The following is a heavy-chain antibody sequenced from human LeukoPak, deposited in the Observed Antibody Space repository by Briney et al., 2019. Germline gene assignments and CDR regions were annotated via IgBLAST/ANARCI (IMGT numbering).Heavy chain of an antibody. D-gene: IGHD6-13*01. CDR1: GGTFSSYA. J-gene: IGHJ3*02. V-gene: IGHV1-69*13. CDR3: ASSAAPNAFDI. Sequence: GASVKVSCKASGGTFSSYAISWVRQAPGQGLEWMGGIIPIFGTANYAQKFQGRVTITADESTSTAYMELSSLRSDDTAVYYCASSAAPNAFDIWGQGTMVTVSS. CDR2: IIPIFGTA.